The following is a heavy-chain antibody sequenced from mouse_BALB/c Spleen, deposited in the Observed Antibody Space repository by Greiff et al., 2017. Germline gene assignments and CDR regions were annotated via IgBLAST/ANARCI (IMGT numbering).Heavy chain of an antibody. D-gene: IGHD2-1*01. CDR1: GYTFTSYT. V-gene: IGHV1-4*02. J-gene: IGHJ2*01. CDR3: AKGNGNSYFDY. CDR2: INPSSGYT. Sequence: VQLQQSAAELARPGASVKMSCKASGYTFTSYTMHWVKQRPGQGLEWIGYINPSSGYTEYNQKFKDKTTLTADKSASTAYMQLSSLTSEDSAVYYCAKGNGNSYFDYWGQGTTLTVSS.